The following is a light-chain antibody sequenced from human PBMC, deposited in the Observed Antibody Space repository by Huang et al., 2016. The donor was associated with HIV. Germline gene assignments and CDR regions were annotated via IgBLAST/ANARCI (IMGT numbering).Light chain of an antibody. V-gene: IGKV3-15*01. CDR1: QSVSNN. CDR3: QQYNHWPPAPT. Sequence: EIEVTQSPATLSVSLGERVTFSCRASQSVSNNLAWYQQPRGQAPTLLMYGASTTAAYVPARVSGSGSGTDFTLTITSLQSEDVAIYYCQQYNHWPPAPTVGGGTKVEIK. J-gene: IGKJ4*01. CDR2: GAS.